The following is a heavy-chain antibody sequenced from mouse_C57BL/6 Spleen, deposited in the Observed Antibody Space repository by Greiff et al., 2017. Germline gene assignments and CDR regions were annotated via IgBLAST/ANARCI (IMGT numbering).Heavy chain of an antibody. Sequence: VQRVESGPGLVAPSQSLSITCTVSGFSLTSYAISWVRQPPGKGLEWLGVIWTGGGTNYNSALKSRLSISKDNSKSQVFLKMNSLQTDDTARYYCARNNDYDGYAMDYWGQGTSVTVSS. V-gene: IGHV2-9-1*01. J-gene: IGHJ4*01. D-gene: IGHD2-4*01. CDR2: IWTGGGT. CDR3: ARNNDYDGYAMDY. CDR1: GFSLTSYA.